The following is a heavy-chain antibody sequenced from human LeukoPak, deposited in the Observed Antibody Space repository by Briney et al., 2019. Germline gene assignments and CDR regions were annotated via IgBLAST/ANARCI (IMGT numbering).Heavy chain of an antibody. CDR3: ARDGSRGVSTVPVDY. Sequence: ASVKASCEPSGYTLTGYYMHRVPRAPGPGLGWRGWINPNSGGTNSAQKPQGRVTMTRETTISTAYMELSRLRSDVTALLYCARDGSRGVSTVPVDYWGQGTLVTVSS. CDR1: GYTLTGYY. J-gene: IGHJ4*02. CDR2: INPNSGGT. V-gene: IGHV1-2*02. D-gene: IGHD5/OR15-5a*01.